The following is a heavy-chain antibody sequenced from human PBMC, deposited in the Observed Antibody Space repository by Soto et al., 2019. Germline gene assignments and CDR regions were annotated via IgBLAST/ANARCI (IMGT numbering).Heavy chain of an antibody. Sequence: SETLSLTCAVSGGSITSSAHSWAWIRQPPGKGMEWIGSVSYSGSSYYVPSLKSRVTISIDTSKSQFSLGLNSVTAADTAVYYCARVMCMGVGYRPYHFAAWGQGILVTVSS. CDR1: GGSITSSAHS. D-gene: IGHD2-8*01. J-gene: IGHJ5*02. CDR2: VSYSGSS. V-gene: IGHV4-39*02. CDR3: ARVMCMGVGYRPYHFAA.